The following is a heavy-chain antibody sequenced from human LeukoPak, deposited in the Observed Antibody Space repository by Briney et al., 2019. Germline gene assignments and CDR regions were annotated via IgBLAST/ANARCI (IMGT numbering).Heavy chain of an antibody. V-gene: IGHV4-30-2*05. Sequence: SETLSLTCTVSGGSISSGGYYWSWIRQPPGKGLEWIGYIYHSGSTYYNPSLKSRVTISVDTSKNQFSLKLSSVTAADTAVYYCARDFFGGDYGDWGQGTLVTVSS. CDR3: ARDFFGGDYGD. CDR2: IYHSGST. D-gene: IGHD4-17*01. J-gene: IGHJ4*02. CDR1: GGSISSGGYY.